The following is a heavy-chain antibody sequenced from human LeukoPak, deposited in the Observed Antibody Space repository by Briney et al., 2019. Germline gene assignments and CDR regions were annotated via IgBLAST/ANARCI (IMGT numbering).Heavy chain of an antibody. V-gene: IGHV4-59*01. CDR2: IYNSGST. CDR3: AREGIRFFDAFDI. J-gene: IGHJ3*02. D-gene: IGHD3-3*01. CDR1: GGSISTYY. Sequence: PSETLSLTCTVSGGSISTYYWSWIRKPPGKGLEWIGHIYNSGSTNYSPSLKSRVTISVDTSKNQFSLKLSSVTAADTAVYYCAREGIRFFDAFDIWGQGTMVTVSS.